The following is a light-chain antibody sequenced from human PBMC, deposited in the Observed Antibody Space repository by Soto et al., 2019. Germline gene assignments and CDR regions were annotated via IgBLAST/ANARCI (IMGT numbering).Light chain of an antibody. Sequence: QSALTQPASVSGSPGQSITIPAMGTGVNVGGYNYVSWCQQHPGKAPKLMIYEVTNRPSGVSNRFSGSKSGNTASLTISGLQAEDEADYYCSSYTGSNTYVFGTGTKLTVL. J-gene: IGLJ1*01. V-gene: IGLV2-14*01. CDR3: SSYTGSNTYV. CDR2: EVT. CDR1: GVNVGGYNY.